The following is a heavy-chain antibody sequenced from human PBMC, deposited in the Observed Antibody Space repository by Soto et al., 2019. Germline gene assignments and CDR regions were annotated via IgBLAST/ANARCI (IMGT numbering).Heavy chain of an antibody. CDR1: GFTFSSYS. Sequence: GGSLRLSCAASGFTFSSYSMNWVRQAPGKGLEWVSYISSSSSTIYYADSVKGRFTISRDNAKNSLYLQMNSLRAEDTAVYYCARDSAWGGYYFDYWGQGTVVTVSS. V-gene: IGHV3-48*01. J-gene: IGHJ4*02. CDR3: ARDSAWGGYYFDY. D-gene: IGHD3-10*01. CDR2: ISSSSSTI.